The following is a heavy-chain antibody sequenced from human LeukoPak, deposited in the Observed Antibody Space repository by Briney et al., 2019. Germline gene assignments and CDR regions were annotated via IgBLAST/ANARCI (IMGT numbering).Heavy chain of an antibody. CDR1: GGSISPYY. CDR3: ARGGDYGDLRYFDY. J-gene: IGHJ4*02. V-gene: IGHV4-59*01. CDR2: IFYSGST. D-gene: IGHD4-17*01. Sequence: SETLPLTCTVSGGSISPYYWSWIRQPPGKGLEWIGYIFYSGSTNYNPSLKSRVTFSVDTSKNQFSLKLNSVTAADTAVYYCARGGDYGDLRYFDYWGQGTLVTVSS.